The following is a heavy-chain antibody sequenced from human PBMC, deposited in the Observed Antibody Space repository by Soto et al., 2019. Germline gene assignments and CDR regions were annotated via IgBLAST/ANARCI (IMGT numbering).Heavy chain of an antibody. Sequence: SETLCLTYAVYGGSFSGYYWSWIRQPPGKGLEWIGEINHSGSTNYNPSLKSRVTISVDTSKNQFSLKLSSVTAADTAVYYCARGKYSSSWFYYYYGMDVWGQGTTVTVSS. CDR2: INHSGST. D-gene: IGHD6-13*01. CDR3: ARGKYSSSWFYYYYGMDV. V-gene: IGHV4-34*01. J-gene: IGHJ6*02. CDR1: GGSFSGYY.